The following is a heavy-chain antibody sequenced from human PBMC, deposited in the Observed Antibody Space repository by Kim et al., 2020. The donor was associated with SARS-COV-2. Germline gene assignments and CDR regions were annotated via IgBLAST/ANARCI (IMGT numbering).Heavy chain of an antibody. V-gene: IGHV3-33*06. CDR3: AKAYSSTWSYYSYGMDV. J-gene: IGHJ6*02. D-gene: IGHD6-13*01. Sequence: VKGRFTISRDNSKNMLYLKMNSLRAEDTAGYFCAKAYSSTWSYYSYGMDVWGQGTTVTVSS.